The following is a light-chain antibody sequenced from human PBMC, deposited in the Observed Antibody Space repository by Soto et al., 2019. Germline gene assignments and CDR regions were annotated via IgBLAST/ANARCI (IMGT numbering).Light chain of an antibody. J-gene: IGKJ1*01. Sequence: AIRMTQSPSSFSASTVDRVTITCRASQGISSYLAWYQQKPGKAPKLLIYAASTLQSGVPSKFGGSGSGTDFILAISCLQSEDFATYYCHQYYSYPPAFGQGTKVEIK. CDR2: AAS. V-gene: IGKV1-8*01. CDR1: QGISSY. CDR3: HQYYSYPPA.